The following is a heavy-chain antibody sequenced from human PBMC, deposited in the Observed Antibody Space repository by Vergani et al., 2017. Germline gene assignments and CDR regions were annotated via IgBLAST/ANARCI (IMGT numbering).Heavy chain of an antibody. D-gene: IGHD2-15*01. Sequence: EVQLMESGGGLVQPGGSLRLSCAASGFTVSSNYMSWVRQAPGKGLEWIAYISSRSDTTFYADSVKGRFTISRDNAKNSLYLQMNRLRDEDTGVYYCARVAVTPPHDYYYYMDVWGKGTTVTVSS. CDR2: ISSRSDTT. CDR1: GFTVSSNY. J-gene: IGHJ6*03. V-gene: IGHV3-48*02. CDR3: ARVAVTPPHDYYYYMDV.